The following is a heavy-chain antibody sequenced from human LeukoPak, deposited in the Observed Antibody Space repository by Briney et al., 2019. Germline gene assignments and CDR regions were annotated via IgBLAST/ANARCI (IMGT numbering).Heavy chain of an antibody. J-gene: IGHJ4*02. CDR3: ARVMGIAAADRSYYFDY. CDR1: GYTFTGYY. Sequence: ASVTVSCKASGYTFTGYYMHWVRQAPGQGLEWMGWINPNSGGTNYAQKFQGRVTMTRDTSISTAYMELSRLRSDDTAVYYCARVMGIAAADRSYYFDYWGQGTLVTVSS. V-gene: IGHV1-2*02. D-gene: IGHD6-13*01. CDR2: INPNSGGT.